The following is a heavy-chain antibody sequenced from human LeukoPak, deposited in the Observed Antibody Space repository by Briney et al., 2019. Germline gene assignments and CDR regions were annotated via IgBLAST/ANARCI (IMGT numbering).Heavy chain of an antibody. J-gene: IGHJ4*02. D-gene: IGHD2-15*01. V-gene: IGHV3-23*01. CDR2: ISNNGGYI. Sequence: HAGGSLRLSCAASGFTFSSSAMSWVRQAPGKGLEWVSAISNNGGYIYYADSVQGRFTISRDNSKSTLCLQMNSLRAEDTAVYYCAKQLGYCSDGSCYFPYWGQGTLVTVSS. CDR3: AKQLGYCSDGSCYFPY. CDR1: GFTFSSSA.